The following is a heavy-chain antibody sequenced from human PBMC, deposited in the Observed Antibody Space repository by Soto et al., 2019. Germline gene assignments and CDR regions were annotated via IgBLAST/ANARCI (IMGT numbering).Heavy chain of an antibody. D-gene: IGHD1-26*01. J-gene: IGHJ4*02. V-gene: IGHV4-59*01. CDR3: ASLIVGATSYFDY. Sequence: NPSETLSLTCTVSGGSISSYYWSWIRQPPGKGLEWIGYIYYSGSTNYNPSLKSRVTISVDTSKNQFSLKLSSVTAADTAVYYCASLIVGATSYFDYWGQGTLVTVPQ. CDR1: GGSISSYY. CDR2: IYYSGST.